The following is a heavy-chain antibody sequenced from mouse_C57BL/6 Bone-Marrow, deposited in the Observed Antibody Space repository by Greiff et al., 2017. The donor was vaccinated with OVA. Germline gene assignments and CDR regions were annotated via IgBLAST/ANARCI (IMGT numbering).Heavy chain of an antibody. V-gene: IGHV1-15*01. D-gene: IGHD1-2*01. Sequence: QVQLQQPGAELVKPGASVKLSCKASGYTFTSYWMHWVKQTPVHGLEWIGAIDPETGGTAYNQKFKGKAILTADKSSSTAYMELRSLTSEDSAVYYCRLTPFDYWGQGTTLTVSS. CDR2: IDPETGGT. CDR3: RLTPFDY. J-gene: IGHJ2*01. CDR1: GYTFTSYW.